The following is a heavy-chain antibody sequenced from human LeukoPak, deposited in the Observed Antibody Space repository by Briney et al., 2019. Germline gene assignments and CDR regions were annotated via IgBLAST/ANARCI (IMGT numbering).Heavy chain of an antibody. J-gene: IGHJ3*01. CDR2: INPNSGET. CDR1: GDTCIGNY. CDR3: ARTKSQAFDV. Sequence: AAVKVSCKASGDTCIGNYIHGVRQAPGQGFEWMGWINPNSGETNYAEQFQGRVTLTRDRSVNTSYMELSRLRSDDTAIYYCARTKSQAFDVWGQGTMVSVSS. V-gene: IGHV1-2*02.